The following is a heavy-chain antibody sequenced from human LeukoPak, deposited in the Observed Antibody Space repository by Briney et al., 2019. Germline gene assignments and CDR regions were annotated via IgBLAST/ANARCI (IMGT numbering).Heavy chain of an antibody. CDR2: IYYSGST. Sequence: SETLSLTCTVSGGSISSSSYYWGWIRQPPGKGLEWIGSIYYSGSTYYNPSLKSRVTISVDTSKNQFSLKLSSATAADTAVYYCARLAVAATDGFDYWGQGTLVTVSS. V-gene: IGHV4-39*01. D-gene: IGHD6-19*01. CDR3: ARLAVAATDGFDY. J-gene: IGHJ4*02. CDR1: GGSISSSSYY.